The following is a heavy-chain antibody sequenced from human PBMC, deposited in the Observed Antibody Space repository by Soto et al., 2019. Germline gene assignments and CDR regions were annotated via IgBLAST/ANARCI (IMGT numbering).Heavy chain of an antibody. J-gene: IGHJ5*02. V-gene: IGHV5-51*01. CDR2: IYPGDSDT. D-gene: IGHD3-22*01. Sequence: GESLKISCKGVENSCNNWIGWVRQMPGKGLEWVGIIYPGDSDTRYSPSFQGQVTISADKSISTAYLQMNSLRAEDTAVYYCARAKYYYDSHTGGWFDPRGQGTLVTVSS. CDR1: ENSCNNW. CDR3: ARAKYYYDSHTGGWFDP.